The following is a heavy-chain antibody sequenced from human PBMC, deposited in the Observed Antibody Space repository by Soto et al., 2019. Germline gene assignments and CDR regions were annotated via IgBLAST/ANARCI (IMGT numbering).Heavy chain of an antibody. J-gene: IGHJ4*02. CDR1: GFIFSNYA. Sequence: GGSLRLSCVASGFIFSNYAMNWVRQAPGKGLEWVSTISGSGDTTYYADSVKGRFTISRDNSKNTLDLQMNSLRAEDTAVYYCAKPNRYCSGSWCSTYDFWGQGTLVTVSS. CDR3: AKPNRYCSGSWCSTYDF. D-gene: IGHD2-15*01. V-gene: IGHV3-23*01. CDR2: ISGSGDTT.